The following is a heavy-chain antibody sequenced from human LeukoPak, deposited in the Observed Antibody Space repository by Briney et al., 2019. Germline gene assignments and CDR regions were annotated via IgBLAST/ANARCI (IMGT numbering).Heavy chain of an antibody. V-gene: IGHV4-30-2*01. J-gene: IGHJ4*02. Sequence: PSQTLSLTCVVSGGSISSGGYSWSWIRQPPGKGLEWIGYIYHSGSTYYNPSLKSRVTISVDRSKNQFSLKLSSVTAADTAVYYCARAGSGSFNYFDYWGQGTLVTVSS. D-gene: IGHD3-10*01. CDR1: GGSISSGGYS. CDR3: ARAGSGSFNYFDY. CDR2: IYHSGST.